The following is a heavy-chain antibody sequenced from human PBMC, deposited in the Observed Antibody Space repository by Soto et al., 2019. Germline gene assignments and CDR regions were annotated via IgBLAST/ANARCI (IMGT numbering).Heavy chain of an antibody. Sequence: QVQLQESGPGLVKPSETLSLTCTVSGGSISSYYWSWIRQPPGKGLEWIGYIYYSGSTNYNPSLKSRVTISVDTSKNQFPLKLSSVTAAYTAVYYCARRYGYAFDIWGQGTMVTVSS. J-gene: IGHJ3*02. D-gene: IGHD4-17*01. CDR3: ARRYGYAFDI. CDR1: GGSISSYY. CDR2: IYYSGST. V-gene: IGHV4-59*01.